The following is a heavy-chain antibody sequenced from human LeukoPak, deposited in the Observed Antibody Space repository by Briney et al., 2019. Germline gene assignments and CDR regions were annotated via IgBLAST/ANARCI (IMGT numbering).Heavy chain of an antibody. CDR2: IWYDGSNK. CDR1: GFTFSSYA. Sequence: GGSLRLSCAASGFTFSSYAMHWVRQAPGKGLEWVAVIWYDGSNKYYTDSVKGRFTISRDNSKNTLYLQMNSLRAEDTAVYYCAKGMVRGVFTYFDYWGQGTLVTVSS. J-gene: IGHJ4*02. CDR3: AKGMVRGVFTYFDY. V-gene: IGHV3-33*06. D-gene: IGHD3-10*01.